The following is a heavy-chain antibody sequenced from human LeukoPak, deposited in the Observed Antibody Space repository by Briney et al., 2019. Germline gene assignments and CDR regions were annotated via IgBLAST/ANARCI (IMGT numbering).Heavy chain of an antibody. D-gene: IGHD6-13*01. CDR3: AREGYMSSWYGAFDI. V-gene: IGHV4-61*02. CDR1: GGPISGSHAY. Sequence: SETLSLTCTVSGGPISGSHAYWNWIRQPAGKKLEWIGRIYTTGSTNYSPSLKSRVTILVDTSKSQFSLRLNSVTAADTAVYYCAREGYMSSWYGAFDIWGQGTMVTVSS. J-gene: IGHJ3*02. CDR2: IYTTGST.